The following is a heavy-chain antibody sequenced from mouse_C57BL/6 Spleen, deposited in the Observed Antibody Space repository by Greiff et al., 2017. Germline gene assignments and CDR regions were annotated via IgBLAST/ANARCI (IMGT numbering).Heavy chain of an antibody. J-gene: IGHJ1*03. CDR2: INYDGSST. CDR1: GFTFSDYY. CDR3: ARDRRPDWYFDV. V-gene: IGHV5-16*01. Sequence: EVKVVESEGGLVQPGSSMKLSCTASGFTFSDYYMAWVRQVPEKGLEWVANINYDGSSTYYLDPLKSRFIISRDNAKNILYLQMSSLKSEDTATYYCARDRRPDWYFDVWGTGTTVTVSS.